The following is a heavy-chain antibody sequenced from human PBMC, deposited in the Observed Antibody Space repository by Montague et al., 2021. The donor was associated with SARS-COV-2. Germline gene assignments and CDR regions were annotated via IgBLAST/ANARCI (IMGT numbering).Heavy chain of an antibody. CDR1: GGSISSGSYY. J-gene: IGHJ4*02. Sequence: TLSLTCTASGGSISSGSYYWSWIRQPAGKGLEWIGRIYTSGTTDYSFSLKSRVTISVDTSKNQFSLKLTSVTAADTAVYYCARAHSGGWAHLDNWGQGSLVTVSS. CDR2: IYTSGTT. CDR3: ARAHSGGWAHLDN. V-gene: IGHV4-61*02. D-gene: IGHD5-12*01.